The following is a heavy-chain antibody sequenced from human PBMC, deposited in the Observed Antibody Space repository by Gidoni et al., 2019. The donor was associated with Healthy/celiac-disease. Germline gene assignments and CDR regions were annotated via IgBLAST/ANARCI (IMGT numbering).Heavy chain of an antibody. D-gene: IGHD2-8*01. Sequence: QVQLVESGGGVVQPGRSLRLSCAASGFPFSRYGMHWVRQAPGKGLEWVAVISYDGSNKYYAYSVKGRFTISRDNSKNTLYLQMNSLRAEDTAVYYCAKDHWYCTNGVCYISRDAFDIWGQGTMVTVSS. CDR2: ISYDGSNK. CDR3: AKDHWYCTNGVCYISRDAFDI. J-gene: IGHJ3*02. V-gene: IGHV3-30*18. CDR1: GFPFSRYG.